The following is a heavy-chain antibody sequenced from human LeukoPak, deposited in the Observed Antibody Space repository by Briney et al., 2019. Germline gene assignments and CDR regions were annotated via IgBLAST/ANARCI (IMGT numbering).Heavy chain of an antibody. Sequence: GGSLRLSCAASGFTFSSYSMNWVRQAPGKGLEWVSSISGSSSYIYYADSVKGRFTISRDNAKNSLYLQMNSLRAEDTAVYYCARGRYDSSGYPDYWGQGTLVTVSS. J-gene: IGHJ4*02. D-gene: IGHD3-22*01. CDR1: GFTFSSYS. CDR3: ARGRYDSSGYPDY. CDR2: ISGSSSYI. V-gene: IGHV3-21*01.